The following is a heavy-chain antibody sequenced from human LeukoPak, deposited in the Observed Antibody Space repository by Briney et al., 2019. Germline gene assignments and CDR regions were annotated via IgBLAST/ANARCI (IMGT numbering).Heavy chain of an antibody. J-gene: IGHJ4*02. Sequence: PGGSLRLCCAASGFRFSNYAMSWVRQPPGKGLECVSAISGSGGSTYYADSVRGRFTISRDNSKNTLYLQMNSLRAEDTAVYYCAKSLALLVVTSVDYWGLGTLVTVSS. V-gene: IGHV3-23*01. CDR3: AKSLALLVVTSVDY. D-gene: IGHD3-22*01. CDR2: ISGSGGST. CDR1: GFRFSNYA.